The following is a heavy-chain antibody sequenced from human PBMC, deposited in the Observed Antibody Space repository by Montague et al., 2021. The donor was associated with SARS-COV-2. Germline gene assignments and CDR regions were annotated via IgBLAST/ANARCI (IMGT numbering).Heavy chain of an antibody. CDR3: ARDRGYGDFYYYGMDV. Sequence: SLRLSCAASGFTFSSYSMSWVRQAPGEGLEWVSGISGSGSGTYYAVSVKGRFTISRDDSKNSLYLQMNSLRAEDTGVYYCARDRGYGDFYYYGMDVWGQGTTVTVSS. V-gene: IGHV3-23*01. D-gene: IGHD3-10*01. J-gene: IGHJ6*02. CDR1: GFTFSSYS. CDR2: ISGSGSGT.